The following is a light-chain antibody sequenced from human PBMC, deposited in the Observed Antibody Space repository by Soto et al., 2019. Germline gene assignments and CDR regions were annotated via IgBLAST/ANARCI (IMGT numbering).Light chain of an antibody. Sequence: EIVLTQSPGTLSLSPGERATLYCRSSQTVNANFLAWYQQKPGQAPRLLIYGVSNRAPGIPDRFRGSGSGTDITLTISRLEPEDFAVYYCHQSGDSPTFGQGTRVEIK. J-gene: IGKJ1*01. V-gene: IGKV3-20*01. CDR2: GVS. CDR1: QTVNANF. CDR3: HQSGDSPT.